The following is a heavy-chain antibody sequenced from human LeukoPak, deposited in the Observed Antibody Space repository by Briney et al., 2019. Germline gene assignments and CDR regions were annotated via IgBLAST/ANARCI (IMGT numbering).Heavy chain of an antibody. Sequence: SETLSLTCAVYGGSFSGYYWSWIRQPPGKGLEWIGEINHSGSTNYNPSLKSRVTISVDTSKNQFSLKLSSVTAADTAVYYCARGTTYYDILTGYYSASLDYWGQGTLVTVSS. CDR2: INHSGST. V-gene: IGHV4-34*01. CDR1: GGSFSGYY. D-gene: IGHD3-9*01. CDR3: ARGTTYYDILTGYYSASLDY. J-gene: IGHJ4*02.